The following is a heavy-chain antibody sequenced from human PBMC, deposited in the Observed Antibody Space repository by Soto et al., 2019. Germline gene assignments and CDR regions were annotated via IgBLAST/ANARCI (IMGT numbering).Heavy chain of an antibody. CDR3: ANSPAKGYDFWSGYPQSVGMDV. Sequence: ASVKVSCKASGGTFSSYAISWVRQAPGQGLEWMGGIIPIFGTANYAQKFQGRVTITADESTSTAYMELSSLRSEDTAVYYCANSPAKGYDFWSGYPQSVGMDVWGQGTTVTV. J-gene: IGHJ6*02. CDR1: GGTFSSYA. V-gene: IGHV1-69*13. CDR2: IIPIFGTA. D-gene: IGHD3-3*01.